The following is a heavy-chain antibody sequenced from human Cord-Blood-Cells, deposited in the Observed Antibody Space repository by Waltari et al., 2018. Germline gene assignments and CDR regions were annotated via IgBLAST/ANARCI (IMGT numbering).Heavy chain of an antibody. J-gene: IGHJ3*02. CDR1: GYTFTAYY. Sequence: QVPLVQSGAEVKNTGASVKVSCKAPGYTFTAYYMNWVRTAPGQGLEWMGWINPNSGGTNYAQKFQGRVTMTRDTSISTAYMELSRLRSDDTAVYYCARGITMVRGVIGAFDIWGQGTMVTVSS. V-gene: IGHV1-2*02. CDR2: INPNSGGT. CDR3: ARGITMVRGVIGAFDI. D-gene: IGHD3-10*01.